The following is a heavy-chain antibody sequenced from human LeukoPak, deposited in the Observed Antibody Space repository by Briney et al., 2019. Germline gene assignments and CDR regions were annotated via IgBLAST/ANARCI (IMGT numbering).Heavy chain of an antibody. CDR3: AKIIDSSSLFDY. V-gene: IGHV3-30*02. CDR2: IRYDGSNK. CDR1: GFTFSSYG. J-gene: IGHJ4*02. D-gene: IGHD6-13*01. Sequence: GGSLRLSCAAPGFTFSSYGIHWVRQAPGKGLEWVAFIRYDGSNKYYADSVKGRFTISRDNSKNTLYLQMNSLRAEDTAVYYCAKIIDSSSLFDYWGQGTLVTVSS.